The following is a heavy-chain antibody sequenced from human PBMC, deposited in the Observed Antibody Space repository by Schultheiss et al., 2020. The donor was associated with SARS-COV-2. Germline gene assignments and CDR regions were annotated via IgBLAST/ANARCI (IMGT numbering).Heavy chain of an antibody. V-gene: IGHV6-1*01. J-gene: IGHJ1*01. D-gene: IGHD2-8*01. CDR2: TYYRSKWYN. Sequence: SQTLSLTCAISGDSVSSNSAAWNWIRQSPSRGLEWLGRTYYRSKWYNDYAVSVKSRITINPDTSKNQFSLQLNSVTPEDTAVYYCARVGRDCSHGVCYNAEYFQYWGQGTLVTVSS. CDR1: GDSVSSNSAA. CDR3: ARVGRDCSHGVCYNAEYFQY.